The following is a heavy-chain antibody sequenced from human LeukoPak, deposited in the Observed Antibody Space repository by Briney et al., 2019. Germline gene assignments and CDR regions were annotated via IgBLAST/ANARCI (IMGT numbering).Heavy chain of an antibody. CDR3: AKDRSSTLDDAFDF. J-gene: IGHJ3*01. Sequence: GGSLRLSCAASGFTFGDYAMHWVRQTPGKGLEWVSGIDWNSSNMVYADSVKGRFTISRDNAKNSLYLQMSSLRAEDMALYYRAKDRSSTLDDAFDFWGQGTMVTVSS. D-gene: IGHD2-2*01. CDR2: IDWNSSNM. V-gene: IGHV3-9*03. CDR1: GFTFGDYA.